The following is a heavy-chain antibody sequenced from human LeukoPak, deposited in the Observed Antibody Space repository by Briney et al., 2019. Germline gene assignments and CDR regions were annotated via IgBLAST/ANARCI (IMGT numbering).Heavy chain of an antibody. J-gene: IGHJ4*02. D-gene: IGHD2-21*02. CDR2: IGASGAGT. CDR1: GFTFSNYA. CDR3: AKDEGSSVTGGYYFDS. Sequence: GGSLRLSCAASGFTFSNYAMSWVRQAPGKGLEWISAIGASGAGTYYADSVKGRFTISKDKSKNTLFLQMDTLRAEDTAIYYCAKDEGSSVTGGYYFDSWGQGTLVTVSS. V-gene: IGHV3-23*01.